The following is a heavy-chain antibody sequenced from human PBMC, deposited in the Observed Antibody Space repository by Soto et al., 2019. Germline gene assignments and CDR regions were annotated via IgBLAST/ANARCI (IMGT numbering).Heavy chain of an antibody. CDR1: GGTFSTYA. J-gene: IGHJ6*02. CDR3: ARSQGGSSSLDIYYYYYYGMDV. CDR2: VIPIFGTP. V-gene: IGHV1-69*13. Sequence: SVKVSCKAPGGTFSTYAISWVRQAPGQGLEWMGGVIPIFGTPKYAQKFQGRVTITADESTSTSYMELRSLRSEDTAVYYCARSQGGSSSLDIYYYYYYGMDVWGQGTTVTVPS. D-gene: IGHD2-15*01.